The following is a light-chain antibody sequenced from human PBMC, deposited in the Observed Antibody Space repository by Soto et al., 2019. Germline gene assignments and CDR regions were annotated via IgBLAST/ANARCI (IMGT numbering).Light chain of an antibody. CDR1: QSISNS. CDR3: QQSYSTRWT. V-gene: IGKV1-39*01. J-gene: IGKJ1*01. Sequence: DIPMTQSPSSLSASVGDRVTITCRASQSISNSLNWYQQKPGKAPTLLIYAASSLQSGVPSRLSGSGSGTDFTLTISSLQPEDFATYYCQQSYSTRWTFGQGTKVEIK. CDR2: AAS.